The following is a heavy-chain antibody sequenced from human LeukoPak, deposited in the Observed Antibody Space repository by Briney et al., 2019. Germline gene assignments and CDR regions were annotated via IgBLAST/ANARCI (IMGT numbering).Heavy chain of an antibody. CDR2: IYTSGNT. V-gene: IGHV4-61*02. CDR1: GGPMSSGSDY. J-gene: IGHJ5*02. D-gene: IGHD4-17*01. Sequence: SETLSLTCTVSGGPMSSGSDYWSWIRQPAGKGLEWIGRIYTSGNTNYNPSLKSRVTISGDTSKNQFSLRLSSVTAADTAVYYCARTVGNWFDPWGQGTLVTVSS. CDR3: ARTVGNWFDP.